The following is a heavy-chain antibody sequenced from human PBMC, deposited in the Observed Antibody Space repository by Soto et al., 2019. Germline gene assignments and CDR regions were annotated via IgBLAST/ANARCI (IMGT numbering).Heavy chain of an antibody. CDR3: ATDVHPLELGY. V-gene: IGHV1-24*01. CDR2: FDPENGET. Sequence: APVKVSCKVSGYTLSELSMHWVRQAPGKGLEWMGSFDPENGETIYAQKFQGRVTMTEDTSTDTAYMQLSSLRSDDTAVYYCATDVHPLELGYWGLGTLVTVSS. CDR1: GYTLSELS. D-gene: IGHD3-10*01. J-gene: IGHJ4*01.